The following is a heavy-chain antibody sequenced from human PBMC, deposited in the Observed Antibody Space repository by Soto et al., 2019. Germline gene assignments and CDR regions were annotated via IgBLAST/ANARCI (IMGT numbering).Heavy chain of an antibody. V-gene: IGHV4-30-4*01. CDR3: ARTTYGDYWIDP. Sequence: QVQLQESGPGLVKPSQTLSLTCTVSVGSVSSGDYYWSWIRQPPGKGLEWIGYIYYSGSTAYNPSLMSRVAISLDTSNNQFSLRLTSVTAADTAVYYCARTTYGDYWIDPWGQGTLVTVSS. CDR1: VGSVSSGDYY. CDR2: IYYSGST. J-gene: IGHJ5*02. D-gene: IGHD4-17*01.